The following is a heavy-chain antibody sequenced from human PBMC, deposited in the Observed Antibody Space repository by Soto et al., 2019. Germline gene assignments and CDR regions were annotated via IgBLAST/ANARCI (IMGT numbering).Heavy chain of an antibody. CDR2: IYHSGST. V-gene: IGHV4-31*03. D-gene: IGHD1-26*01. CDR3: ARDGSSHPYYYGMDV. CDR1: GGSTSSGGYY. J-gene: IGHJ6*02. Sequence: SETLSLTCTVSGGSTSSGGYYWSWIRQHPGKGLEWIGYIYHSGSTYYNPSLKSRVTISVDTSKNQFSLKLSSVTAADTAVYYCARDGSSHPYYYGMDVWGQGTTVTVSS.